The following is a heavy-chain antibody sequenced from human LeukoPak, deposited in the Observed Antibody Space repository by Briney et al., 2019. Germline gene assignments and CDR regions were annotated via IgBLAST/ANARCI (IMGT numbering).Heavy chain of an antibody. D-gene: IGHD1-1*01. CDR1: GGSISSSSYY. Sequence: SETQSLTCTVSGGSISSSSYYWGWIRQPPGKGLEWIGSIYYSGSTYYNPSLKSRVTISVDTSKNQFSLKLSSVTAADTAVYFCARDPLSTNDFDIWGQGTMVTVSS. CDR3: ARDPLSTNDFDI. V-gene: IGHV4-39*07. J-gene: IGHJ3*02. CDR2: IYYSGST.